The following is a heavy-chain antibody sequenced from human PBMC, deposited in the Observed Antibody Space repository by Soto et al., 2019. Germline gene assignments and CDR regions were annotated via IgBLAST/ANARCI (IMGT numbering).Heavy chain of an antibody. J-gene: IGHJ6*02. V-gene: IGHV4-39*02. CDR1: GGSISSSSYY. CDR3: AREGSYKNYYYYGRDV. D-gene: IGHD2-15*01. CDR2: IYYSGST. Sequence: SETLSLTCTVSGGSISSSSYYWGWIRQPPGKGLEWIGSIYYSGSTYYNPSLKSRVTISVDTSKNQFSLKLSSVTAADTAVYYFAREGSYKNYYYYGRDVWGQGTRVTVPS.